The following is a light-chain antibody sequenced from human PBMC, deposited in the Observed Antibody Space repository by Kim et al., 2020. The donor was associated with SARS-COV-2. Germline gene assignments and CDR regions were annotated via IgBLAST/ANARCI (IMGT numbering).Light chain of an antibody. J-gene: IGLJ3*02. CDR3: NSRDISGNHWV. V-gene: IGLV3-19*01. CDR2: AKD. CDR1: SLRNYY. Sequence: SSELTQDPAVSVALGQTVTLTCQGDSLRNYYATWYQQKPRQAPSLVIFAKDKRPSGIPDRFSGSNSGTTASLTISGAQAEDEADYYCNSRDISGNHWVFGGGTQLTVL.